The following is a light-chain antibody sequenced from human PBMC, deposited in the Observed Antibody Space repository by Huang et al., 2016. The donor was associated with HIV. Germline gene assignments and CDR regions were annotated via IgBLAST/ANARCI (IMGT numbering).Light chain of an antibody. J-gene: IGKJ2*01. V-gene: IGKV3-20*01. CDR1: QSLRSRY. CDR3: QQYGSSPPYT. CDR2: DTS. Sequence: EIVLTQSPGTLSLSPGERASLPCRASQSLRSRYFAWYQQKPGQAPRLLIYDTSIRATDIPDRCSGSGSGTDFTLTISRLEPEDFAIYYCQQYGSSPPYTFGQGTKLEIK.